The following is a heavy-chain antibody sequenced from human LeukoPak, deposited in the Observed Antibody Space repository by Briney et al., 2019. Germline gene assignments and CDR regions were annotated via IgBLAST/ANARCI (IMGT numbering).Heavy chain of an antibody. CDR1: GGSISSYY. D-gene: IGHD4-17*01. J-gene: IGHJ4*02. Sequence: NPSETLSLTCTVSGGSISSYYWSWLPQPPGKGLEWIGYIYYRGSTSYSPSLKSRVTILVDTSKNQFSLKLSSLTAAGTAVYYCARQSYGDYFDYWGQGTLVTVSS. CDR3: ARQSYGDYFDY. V-gene: IGHV4-59*08. CDR2: IYYRGST.